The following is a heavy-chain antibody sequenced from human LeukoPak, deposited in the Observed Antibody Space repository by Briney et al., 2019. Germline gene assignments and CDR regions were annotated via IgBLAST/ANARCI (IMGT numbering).Heavy chain of an antibody. D-gene: IGHD2-15*01. CDR1: GFTFSNYW. V-gene: IGHV3-7*01. CDR2: IKEDGSKK. J-gene: IGHJ4*02. Sequence: PGGSLRLSCAASGFTFSNYWMSWVRQAPGKGLEWVAHIKEDGSKKYYVDSVKGRFTISRDNAKSSLYLQMNSLRAEDTAAYYCARDILRGVVVVAATSDFWGQGTLVTVSS. CDR3: ARDILRGVVVVAATSDF.